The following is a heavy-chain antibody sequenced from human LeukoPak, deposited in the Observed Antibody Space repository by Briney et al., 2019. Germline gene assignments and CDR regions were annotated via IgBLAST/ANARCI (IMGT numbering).Heavy chain of an antibody. J-gene: IGHJ5*02. CDR1: GFTFSSYA. V-gene: IGHV3-30-3*01. CDR3: ARDWVSGSWYVGNWFDP. CDR2: ISYDGSNK. Sequence: GGSLRLSCAASGFTFSSYAMHWVRQAPGKGLEWVAVISYDGSNKYYADSVKGRFTISRDNSKNTLYLQMNSLRAEDTAVYYCARDWVSGSWYVGNWFDPWGQGTLVTVSS. D-gene: IGHD2-15*01.